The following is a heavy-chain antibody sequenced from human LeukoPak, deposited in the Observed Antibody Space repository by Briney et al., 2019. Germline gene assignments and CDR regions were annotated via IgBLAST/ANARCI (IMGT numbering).Heavy chain of an antibody. D-gene: IGHD5-12*01. CDR1: GYTFTGYY. Sequence: GASVKVSCKASGYTFTGYYMHWVRQAPGQGLEWMGWINPNSGGTNYAQKFQGRVTMTRDTSISTAYMELSRLRSDDTAVYYCARDPARKTRDVATSFDYWGQGTLVTVSS. V-gene: IGHV1-2*02. CDR3: ARDPARKTRDVATSFDY. J-gene: IGHJ4*02. CDR2: INPNSGGT.